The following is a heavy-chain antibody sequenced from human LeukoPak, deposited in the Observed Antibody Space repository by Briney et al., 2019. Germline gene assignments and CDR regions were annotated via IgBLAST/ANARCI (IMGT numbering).Heavy chain of an antibody. J-gene: IGHJ3*02. CDR1: VYIFTTYG. Sequence: GASVMVSFKTSVYIFTTYGITWGRQTPGQGLEWMGWISVYNGNTTYAHKLHRRVTLTTDTSTSTAYMELMSLRSDDTAVYYCERDVDPHYYESSGVGAFDIWGQGTMVTVSS. CDR2: ISVYNGNT. CDR3: ERDVDPHYYESSGVGAFDI. D-gene: IGHD3-22*01. V-gene: IGHV1-18*01.